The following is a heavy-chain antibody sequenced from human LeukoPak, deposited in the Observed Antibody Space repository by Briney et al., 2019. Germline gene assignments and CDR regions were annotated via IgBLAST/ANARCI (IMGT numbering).Heavy chain of an antibody. CDR3: AKDHSGSYSI. CDR2: ISGSGGST. CDR1: GFSFNTHT. J-gene: IGHJ4*02. Sequence: GGSLRLSCVGSGFSFNTHTLIWARQAPGKGLEWVSAISGSGGSTYYADSVKGRFTISRDNSKNTLYLQMNSLRTEDTTVYYCAKDHSGSYSIWGQGTLVTVSS. V-gene: IGHV3-23*01. D-gene: IGHD1-26*01.